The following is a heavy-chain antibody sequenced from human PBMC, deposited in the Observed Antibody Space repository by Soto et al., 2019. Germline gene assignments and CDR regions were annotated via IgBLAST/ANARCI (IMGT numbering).Heavy chain of an antibody. Sequence: QVHLVQSGAEVKQPGASVKVSCRTSGYTFTNYDISWVRQATGQGLEWMGWMNPDSANTGYAQKFQGRVTLTRDTSISTAYTELNSLTSEDTATYYCARAIRDQLLSDYWGQGSLVIVSS. J-gene: IGHJ4*02. CDR3: ARAIRDQLLSDY. CDR1: GYTFTNYD. CDR2: MNPDSANT. D-gene: IGHD1-26*01. V-gene: IGHV1-8*01.